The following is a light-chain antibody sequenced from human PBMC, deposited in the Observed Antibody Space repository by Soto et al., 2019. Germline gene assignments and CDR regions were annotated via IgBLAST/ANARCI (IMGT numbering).Light chain of an antibody. V-gene: IGKV3-15*01. CDR2: GAS. J-gene: IGKJ2*01. Sequence: DIVLPHSPRTLSLPPGARATLSCRASQSVSSSYLAWYQQKPGQAPRLLIYGASTRATGIPVRFSGSGSGTEFTLTITSLQSEDSAVYYCQEYNYWHPYTFGQGTKVDIK. CDR3: QEYNYWHPYT. CDR1: QSVSSSY.